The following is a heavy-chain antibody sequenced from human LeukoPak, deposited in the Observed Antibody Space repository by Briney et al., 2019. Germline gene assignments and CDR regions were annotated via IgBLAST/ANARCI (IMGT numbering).Heavy chain of an antibody. J-gene: IGHJ3*02. D-gene: IGHD2-2*01. CDR3: ARYCSSTSCYAGDAFDI. V-gene: IGHV4-34*01. Sequence: SETLSLTCAVYGGSFSGYYWSWIRQPPGKGLEWIGEINHSGSTNYNPSLESRVTISVDTSKNQFSLKLSSVTAADTAVYYCARYCSSTSCYAGDAFDIWGQGTMVTVSS. CDR1: GGSFSGYY. CDR2: INHSGST.